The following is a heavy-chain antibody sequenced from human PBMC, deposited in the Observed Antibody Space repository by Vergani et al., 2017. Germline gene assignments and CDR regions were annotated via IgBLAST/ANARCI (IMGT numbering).Heavy chain of an antibody. J-gene: IGHJ4*02. CDR2: IYWNDDK. V-gene: IGHV2-5*01. D-gene: IGHD3-22*01. Sequence: QITFKESGPTLVKPTQTLTLTCTLSGFPLSTSGVGVGWIRQPPGKALDWLALIYWNDDKRYSPSLKSRHTITKDTSKNQVALTMTNMDPVDTATYYCAHRNFNNYDSSGYYYLDYWGQGTLVTVSS. CDR3: AHRNFNNYDSSGYYYLDY. CDR1: GFPLSTSGVG.